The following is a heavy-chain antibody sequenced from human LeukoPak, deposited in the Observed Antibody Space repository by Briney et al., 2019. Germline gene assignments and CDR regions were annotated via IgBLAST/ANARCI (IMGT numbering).Heavy chain of an antibody. CDR1: GGTFSSYA. Sequence: GASVKVSCKASGGTFSSYAISWVRQAPGQGLEWMGGIIPIFGTANYAQKFQGRVTITADESTSTAYMELSSLRSEDTAVYCCARICSSTSCYDPNFDYWGQGTLVTVSS. V-gene: IGHV1-69*13. J-gene: IGHJ4*02. D-gene: IGHD2-2*01. CDR2: IIPIFGTA. CDR3: ARICSSTSCYDPNFDY.